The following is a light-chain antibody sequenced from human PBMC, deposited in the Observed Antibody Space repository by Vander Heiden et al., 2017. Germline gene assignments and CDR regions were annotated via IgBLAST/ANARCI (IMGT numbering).Light chain of an antibody. CDR2: DAS. Sequence: IVLPPSPATLSLSPGESATLSCRDSQSVSSYLAWYQQKPGQAPRLLIYDASNRATGIPARFSGSGSGTDFTLTISSLEPEDFAVYYCQQRSNWPSITFGQGTRLEIK. J-gene: IGKJ5*01. CDR1: QSVSSY. CDR3: QQRSNWPSIT. V-gene: IGKV3-11*01.